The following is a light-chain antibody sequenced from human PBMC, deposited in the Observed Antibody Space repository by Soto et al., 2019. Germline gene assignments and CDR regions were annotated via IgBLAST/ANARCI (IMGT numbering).Light chain of an antibody. Sequence: EIVMTQSPATLSVSPGERATLSCRASQSVRSNYLAWYQQKPGQAPRLLIYDASTRATGIPARFSGSGYGTEFTLTISSLQSEDLAVYFCQQYSDWPLTFGPGTKVDI. CDR1: QSVRSN. CDR2: DAS. J-gene: IGKJ3*01. V-gene: IGKV3-15*01. CDR3: QQYSDWPLT.